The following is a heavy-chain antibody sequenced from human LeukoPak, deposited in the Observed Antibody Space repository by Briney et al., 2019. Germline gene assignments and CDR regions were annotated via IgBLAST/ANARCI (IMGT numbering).Heavy chain of an antibody. CDR3: AKLTGTFHS. D-gene: IGHD7-27*01. Sequence: GGSLRLSCVASGFTFRSYGMSWVRQAPGKGLEWVSFSDSGGRNTYYADSVKGRFTISRDNSKNTLYLQMNSLRVEDTAIYYCAKLTGTFHSWGQGTLVTVSS. CDR1: GFTFRSYG. CDR2: SDSGGRNT. V-gene: IGHV3-23*01. J-gene: IGHJ4*02.